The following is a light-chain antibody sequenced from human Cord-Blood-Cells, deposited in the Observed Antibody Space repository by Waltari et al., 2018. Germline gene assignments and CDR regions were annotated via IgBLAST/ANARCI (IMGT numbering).Light chain of an antibody. J-gene: IGKJ2*03. Sequence: DIQMTQSPSSLSASVGDRVTITCRASQSISSYLNWYQQKPGKDPQLLIYAASSLQSGVPSRFSGSGSETDFTLTIRSLQPEDFETYYCQQSYSTLYSFGQGTKLEIK. CDR1: QSISSY. CDR3: QQSYSTLYS. V-gene: IGKV1-39*01. CDR2: AAS.